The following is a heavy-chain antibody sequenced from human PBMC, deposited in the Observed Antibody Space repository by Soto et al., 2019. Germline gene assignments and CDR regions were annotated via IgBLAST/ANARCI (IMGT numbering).Heavy chain of an antibody. Sequence: GGSLRLSCAASGFTFSSYVMSWVRQAPGKGLEWVSAISGSGGSTYYVDSVKGRFTISRDNSKNTLYLQMNSLRADDTAVYYCAPEEQQLLVYDYWGQGTLVTVSS. V-gene: IGHV3-23*01. CDR3: APEEQQLLVYDY. CDR1: GFTFSSYV. D-gene: IGHD6-13*01. J-gene: IGHJ4*02. CDR2: ISGSGGST.